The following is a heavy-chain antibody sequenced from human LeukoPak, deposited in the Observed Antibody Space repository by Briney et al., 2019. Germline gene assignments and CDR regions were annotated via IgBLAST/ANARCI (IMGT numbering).Heavy chain of an antibody. V-gene: IGHV3-7*01. D-gene: IGHD6-13*01. J-gene: IGHJ3*02. CDR1: AFTFSSYW. CDR3: ARLGGGHSSSWYDAFDI. CDR2: IKQDGSEK. Sequence: GGSLRLSCAASAFTFSSYWMHWVRQAPGKGLEWVANIKQDGSEKYYVDSVKGRFTISRDNAKNSLYLQMNSLRAEDTAVYYCARLGGGHSSSWYDAFDIWGQGTMVTVSS.